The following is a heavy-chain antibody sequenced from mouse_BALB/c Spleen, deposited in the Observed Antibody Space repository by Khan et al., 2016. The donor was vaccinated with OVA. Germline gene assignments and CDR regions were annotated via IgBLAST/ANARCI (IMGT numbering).Heavy chain of an antibody. J-gene: IGHJ3*01. CDR3: ASHLTGSFAY. D-gene: IGHD4-1*01. Sequence: EVELVESGGDLVKPGGSLKLSCAASGFTFSSYSMSWVRQTPDKRLEWVATISSDGDYTYFPASVTGRFTVSRDNAKNTLNRQMSRLKSEDTALYYCASHLTGSFAYWGRGTLVTVSA. V-gene: IGHV5-6*01. CDR2: ISSDGDYT. CDR1: GFTFSSYS.